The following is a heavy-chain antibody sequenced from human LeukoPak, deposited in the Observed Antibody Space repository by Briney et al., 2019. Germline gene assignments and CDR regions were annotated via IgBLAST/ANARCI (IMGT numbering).Heavy chain of an antibody. D-gene: IGHD2-2*03. Sequence: GGSLRLSCAASGFTFSRFAMHWVRQAPGKGLEWVAVISYDGSNKHYADSVKGRFTISRDNSKNTLYLQMNSLRVEDTAVYYCARGGPSWIWGQGTLVTVSS. CDR1: GFTFSRFA. J-gene: IGHJ4*02. V-gene: IGHV3-30-3*01. CDR3: ARGGPSWI. CDR2: ISYDGSNK.